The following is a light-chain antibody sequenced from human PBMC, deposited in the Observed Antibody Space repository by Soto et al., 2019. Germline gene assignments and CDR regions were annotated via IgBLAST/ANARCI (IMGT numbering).Light chain of an antibody. CDR2: AAS. CDR1: QDISSY. CDR3: QQLNNYPST. J-gene: IGKJ4*01. V-gene: IGKV1-9*01. Sequence: IQLTQSQSSLSASVGDRVTITCRASQDISSYLGWYQQKPGKAPKLLIYAASTLQSGVPSRFSGSGSGTDFTLTINSLQPEDFATYFCQQLNNYPSTFGGGTKVDIK.